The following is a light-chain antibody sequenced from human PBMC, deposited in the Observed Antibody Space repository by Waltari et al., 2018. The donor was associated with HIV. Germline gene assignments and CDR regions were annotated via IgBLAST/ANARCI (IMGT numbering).Light chain of an antibody. J-gene: IGKJ3*01. CDR1: QDINNY. CDR3: QQYDVPFT. CDR2: GAS. Sequence: DIQMTQSPSSLSASVGDRVTITCRASQDINNYLNWYQQKPGKDPNLLFYGASNLETGVPSSFSGSGSGTEFIFTIDSLQPEDIATYYCQQYDVPFTFGPGTKVDIK. V-gene: IGKV1-33*01.